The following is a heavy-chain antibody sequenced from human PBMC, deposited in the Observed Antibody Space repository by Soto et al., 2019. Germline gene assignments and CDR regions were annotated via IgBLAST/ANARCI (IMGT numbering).Heavy chain of an antibody. J-gene: IGHJ6*02. D-gene: IGHD3-10*01. Sequence: QITLKESGPTLVKPTQTLTLTCTFSGFSLSTSGVGVGWIRQPPGKALEWLALIFWNDDKRYSSSLKSRLTITKDTSKNQVVLTMTDMDPLDTGTYYCARTRGEIYYYYYGMDVWGQGTTVTVSS. V-gene: IGHV2-5*01. CDR2: IFWNDDK. CDR1: GFSLSTSGVG. CDR3: ARTRGEIYYYYYGMDV.